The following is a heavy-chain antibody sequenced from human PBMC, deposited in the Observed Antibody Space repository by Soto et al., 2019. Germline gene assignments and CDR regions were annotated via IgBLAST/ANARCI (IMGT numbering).Heavy chain of an antibody. CDR2: ISYDGSNK. CDR1: GFTFSSYG. CDR3: AKDKVPVVVTAPFDY. J-gene: IGHJ4*02. Sequence: GSLRLSCAASGFTFSSYGMHWVRQAPGKGLEWVAVISYDGSNKYYADSVKGRFTVSRDKSKNTLYLQVNSLRAEDTAVYYCAKDKVPVVVTAPFDYWGQGTLVTVS. D-gene: IGHD2-21*02. V-gene: IGHV3-30*18.